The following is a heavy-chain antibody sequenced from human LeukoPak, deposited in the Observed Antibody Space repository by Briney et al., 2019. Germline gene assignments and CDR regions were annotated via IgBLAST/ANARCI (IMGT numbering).Heavy chain of an antibody. CDR1: GFTFSSHS. V-gene: IGHV3-48*01. D-gene: IGHD3-22*01. CDR3: AKGNDIGGYYYPHFDY. Sequence: SGGSLRLSCAASGFTFSSHSMNWVRQAPGKGLEWVSYISSSSSTIYYADSVKGRFTISRDNAKNSLYLQMNSLRAEDTAVYYCAKGNDIGGYYYPHFDYWGQGTLVTVSS. J-gene: IGHJ4*02. CDR2: ISSSSSTI.